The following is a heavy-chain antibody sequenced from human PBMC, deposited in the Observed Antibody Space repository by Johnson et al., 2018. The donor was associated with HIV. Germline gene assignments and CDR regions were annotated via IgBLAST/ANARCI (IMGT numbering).Heavy chain of an antibody. CDR3: ARDLRVGAIDGFDV. CDR2: IAPDGTKD. J-gene: IGHJ3*01. CDR1: GFTLSSYA. V-gene: IGHV3-30*04. Sequence: QVQVLESGGGVVQPGRSLRLSCAASGFTLSSYARHWVRQAPGKGLEWVAVIAPDGTKDVYGDAVKGRFTISRDNSKNTLYLQMNSLRAEDTAVYYCARDLRVGAIDGFDVWGQGTMVTVSS. D-gene: IGHD1-26*01.